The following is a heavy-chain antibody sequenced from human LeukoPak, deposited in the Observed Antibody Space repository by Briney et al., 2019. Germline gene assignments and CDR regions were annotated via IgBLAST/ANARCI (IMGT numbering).Heavy chain of an antibody. CDR1: GFTFSSCA. CDR2: ISYDGSNK. Sequence: GGSLRPSCAASGFTFSSCAMHWVRQAPGKGLEWAAVISYDGSNKYYADSVKGRFTISRDNSKNTLYLQMNSLRTEDTAVYYCTRDMGYRFDFWGQGTLVTVSS. V-gene: IGHV3-30*04. J-gene: IGHJ4*02. CDR3: TRDMGYRFDF. D-gene: IGHD5-18*01.